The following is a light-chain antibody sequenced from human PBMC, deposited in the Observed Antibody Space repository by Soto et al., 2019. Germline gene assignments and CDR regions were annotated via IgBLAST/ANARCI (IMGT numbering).Light chain of an antibody. CDR1: QSVSAR. Sequence: EIVLTQSPDTLSLSPGESATLSCRASQSVSARLAGYKHKPGQPPRLLISDVFNRASGVAERFSGSGSETDSPLIHRRRGPEDCALFYGRPKKGGPPLAFGQGTRGEI. V-gene: IGKV3-20*01. CDR2: DVF. J-gene: IGKJ5*01. CDR3: RPKKGGPPLA.